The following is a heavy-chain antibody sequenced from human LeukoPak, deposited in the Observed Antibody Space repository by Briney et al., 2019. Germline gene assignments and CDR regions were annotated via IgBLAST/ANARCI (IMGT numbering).Heavy chain of an antibody. CDR1: GGSISGYY. Sequence: SETLSLTCTVSGGSISGYYWSWIRQPPGKGLEWIGYIYYSGSTNDHPSLKSRVTISVDTSKNQLSLKLSSVTAGDTAVYYCARHGIPQGVATVSPYFDHWGQGNLVTVSS. CDR2: IYYSGST. CDR3: ARHGIPQGVATVSPYFDH. J-gene: IGHJ4*02. D-gene: IGHD5-12*01. V-gene: IGHV4-59*08.